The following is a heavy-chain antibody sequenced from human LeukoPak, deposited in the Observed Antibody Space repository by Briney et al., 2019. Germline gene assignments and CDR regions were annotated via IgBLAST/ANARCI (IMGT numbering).Heavy chain of an antibody. CDR3: ARERRITMVRGVINVPDY. V-gene: IGHV4-4*07. CDR1: GGSISSYY. CDR2: IYTSGST. D-gene: IGHD3-10*01. Sequence: PSETLSLTCTVSGGSISSYYWSWIRQPAGKGLEWIGRIYTSGSTNYNPSLKSRVTMSVDTSKNQFSLKLSSVTAADTAVYYCARERRITMVRGVINVPDYWGQGTLVTVSS. J-gene: IGHJ4*02.